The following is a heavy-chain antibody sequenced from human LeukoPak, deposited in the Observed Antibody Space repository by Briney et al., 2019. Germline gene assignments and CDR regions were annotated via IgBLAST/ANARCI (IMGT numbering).Heavy chain of an antibody. CDR2: IYYSGNT. V-gene: IGHV4-59*01. J-gene: IGHJ4*02. D-gene: IGHD3-22*01. CDR3: ARDKGEYYDSSGYLDY. Sequence: SETLSLTCTVSGGSISSYYWSWIRQPPGKGLEWIGYIYYSGNTNYNPSLKSRVTISVDTSKNQFSLKLSSVTAADTAMYYCARDKGEYYDSSGYLDYWGQGTLVAVSS. CDR1: GGSISSYY.